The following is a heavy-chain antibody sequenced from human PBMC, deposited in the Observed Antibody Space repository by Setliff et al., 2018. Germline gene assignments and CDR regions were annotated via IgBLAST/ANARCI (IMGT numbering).Heavy chain of an antibody. CDR2: IYTSGST. CDR3: AREKGNREAPELRGLYYYYMDV. V-gene: IGHV4-4*07. J-gene: IGHJ6*03. CDR1: GGSISSYY. Sequence: PSETLSLTCTVSGGSISSYYWSWIRQPAGKGLEWIGRIYTSGSTNYNPSLKSRVTMSVGTSKNQFSLKLSSVTAADTAVYYCAREKGNREAPELRGLYYYYMDVWGKGTTVTVSS. D-gene: IGHD3-10*01.